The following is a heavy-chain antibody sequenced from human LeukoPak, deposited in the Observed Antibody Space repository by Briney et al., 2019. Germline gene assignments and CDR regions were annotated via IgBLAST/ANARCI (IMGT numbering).Heavy chain of an antibody. CDR1: GGSISSGSYY. CDR3: ARDRDGYRGHFDY. V-gene: IGHV4-61*02. J-gene: IGHJ4*02. CDR2: IYTSGST. Sequence: SQTLSLTCTVSGGSISSGSYYWSWIRQPAGKGLEWIGRIYTSGSTNYNPSLKSRVTISVDTSKNQFSLKLSSVTAADTAVYYCARDRDGYRGHFDYWGQGTLVTVSS. D-gene: IGHD5-24*01.